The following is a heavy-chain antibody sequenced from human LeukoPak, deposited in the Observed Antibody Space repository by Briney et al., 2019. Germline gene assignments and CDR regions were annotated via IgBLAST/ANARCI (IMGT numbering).Heavy chain of an antibody. D-gene: IGHD5-18*01. CDR2: MNPNSGNT. Sequence: ASVKVSCKASGGTFSSYDINWVRQATGQGLEWMGWMNPNSGNTGYAQKFQGRVTMTRNTSISTAYMELSSLRSEDTAVYYCARASGDSYGDYWGQGTLVTVSS. V-gene: IGHV1-8*02. J-gene: IGHJ4*02. CDR1: GGTFSSYD. CDR3: ARASGDSYGDY.